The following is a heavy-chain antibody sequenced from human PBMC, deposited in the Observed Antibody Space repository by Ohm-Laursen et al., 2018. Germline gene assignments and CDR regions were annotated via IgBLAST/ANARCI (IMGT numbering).Heavy chain of an antibody. J-gene: IGHJ6*02. D-gene: IGHD2-8*01. V-gene: IGHV3-21*01. CDR1: PLSFSGDS. CDR2: ISDTGSHI. Sequence: SLRLSCTAAPLSFSGDSMNWVRQAPGTGLEWVSYISDTGSHIYYAGSVRGRFTISRDNAQNSLYLHMGSLRAEDTAIYYCARDDGAYARRSGMDVWGQGTTVTVSS. CDR3: ARDDGAYARRSGMDV.